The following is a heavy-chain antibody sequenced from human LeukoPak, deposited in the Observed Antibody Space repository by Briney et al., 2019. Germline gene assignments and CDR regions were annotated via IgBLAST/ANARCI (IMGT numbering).Heavy chain of an antibody. CDR1: GFTFSHNW. D-gene: IGHD2-2*01. CDR2: INSDGSST. V-gene: IGHV3-74*01. CDR3: AVNLYTRFCDC. J-gene: IGHJ4*02. Sequence: GGSLRLSCAASGFTFSHNWMHWVRQTPEKGLVWVSRINSDGSSTIYADSVKGRFTISRDNAQNTLYLQMNSLRAEDTAVYYCAVNLYTRFCDCWGQGALVTVSS.